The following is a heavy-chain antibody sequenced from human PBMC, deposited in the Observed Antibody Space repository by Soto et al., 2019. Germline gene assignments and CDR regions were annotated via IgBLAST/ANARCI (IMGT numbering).Heavy chain of an antibody. CDR3: AKDLLANWFDP. V-gene: IGHV3-23*01. CDR1: GFTFSSYA. J-gene: IGHJ5*02. Sequence: SLRLSCAASGFTFSSYAMNWVRQAPGKGLEWVSAISGSGGSTYYADSVKGRFTISRDNSKNTLYLEMNSLRADDTAVYYCAKDLLANWFDPWGQGTLVTVSS. CDR2: ISGSGGST.